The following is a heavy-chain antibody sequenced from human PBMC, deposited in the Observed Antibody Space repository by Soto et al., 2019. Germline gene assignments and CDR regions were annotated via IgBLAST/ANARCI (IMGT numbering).Heavy chain of an antibody. D-gene: IGHD5-18*01. CDR3: ARPMDTAMALGGY. CDR2: ISYDGSNK. V-gene: IGHV3-30-3*01. CDR1: GFTFSSYA. J-gene: IGHJ4*02. Sequence: QVQLVESGGGVVQPGRSLRLSCAASGFTFSSYAMHWVRQAPGKGLEWVAVISYDGSNKYYADSVKGRFTISRDNSKNTLYLQMNSLRAEDTAVYYCARPMDTAMALGGYWGQGTLVTVSS.